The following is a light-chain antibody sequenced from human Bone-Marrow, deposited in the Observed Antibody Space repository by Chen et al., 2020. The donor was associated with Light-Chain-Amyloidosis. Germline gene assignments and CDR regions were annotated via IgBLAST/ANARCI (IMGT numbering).Light chain of an antibody. Sequence: SYVLTQPSSVSVAPGQTATIACGGNNIGSTSVHWYQQTPGQAPLLVVYDDSDRPSGIPARLCGSTSGTTATMTISGVEAGDEADYCCQVWDRSSDRPVFGGGTKLTVL. J-gene: IGLJ3*02. V-gene: IGLV3-21*02. CDR3: QVWDRSSDRPV. CDR1: NIGSTS. CDR2: DDS.